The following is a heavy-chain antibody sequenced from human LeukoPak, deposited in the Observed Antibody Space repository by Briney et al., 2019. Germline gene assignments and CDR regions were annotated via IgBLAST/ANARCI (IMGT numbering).Heavy chain of an antibody. CDR1: GFTFSSYW. D-gene: IGHD6-19*01. Sequence: GGSLRLSCAASGFTFSSYWMSWVRQAPGKGLEWVAVISYDGSNKYYADSVKGRFTISRDNSKNTLYLQMNSLRAEDTAVYYCAKKGSSGYFLDYWGQGTLVTVSS. V-gene: IGHV3-30*18. CDR2: ISYDGSNK. CDR3: AKKGSSGYFLDY. J-gene: IGHJ4*02.